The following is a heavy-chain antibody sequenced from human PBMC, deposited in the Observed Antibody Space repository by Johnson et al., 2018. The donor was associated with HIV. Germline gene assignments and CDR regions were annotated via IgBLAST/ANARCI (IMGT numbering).Heavy chain of an antibody. Sequence: QVQLVESGGGLVQPGGSLRLSCAASGFTFSSYGMHWVRQAPGKGLEWVAVISYDGSNKYYVDSVKGRFTISRDKSKNTLYLQMNSLRAEDTAVYYCAKDGAMAFDIWGQGTLVTVSS. V-gene: IGHV3-30*18. CDR3: AKDGAMAFDI. CDR2: ISYDGSNK. CDR1: GFTFSSYG. D-gene: IGHD2-2*01. J-gene: IGHJ3*02.